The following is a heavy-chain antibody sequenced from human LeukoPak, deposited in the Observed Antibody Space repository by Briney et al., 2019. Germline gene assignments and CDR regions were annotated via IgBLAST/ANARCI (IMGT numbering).Heavy chain of an antibody. J-gene: IGHJ4*02. CDR3: ARVRMDYGSGSPADY. CDR1: GFTFSDYY. Sequence: SGGSLRLSCAASGFTFSDYYMSWIHQAPGKGLEWASYISSSGSTIYYADSVKGRFTISRDNAKNSLYLQMNSLRAEDTAVYYCARVRMDYGSGSPADYWGQGTLVTVSS. D-gene: IGHD3-10*01. V-gene: IGHV3-11*01. CDR2: ISSSGSTI.